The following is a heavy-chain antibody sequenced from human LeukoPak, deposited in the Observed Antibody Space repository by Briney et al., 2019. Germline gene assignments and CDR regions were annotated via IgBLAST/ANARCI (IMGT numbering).Heavy chain of an antibody. CDR3: AREGADGGSFDY. V-gene: IGHV4-4*07. CDR1: GGSISSYY. CDR2: IYTSGST. J-gene: IGHJ4*02. D-gene: IGHD4-23*01. Sequence: SETLSLTCTVSGGSISSYYWSWIRQPAGKGLEWIGRIYTSGSTNYNPSLKSRVTMSVDTSKNQFSLKLSSVTAADTAAYYCAREGADGGSFDYWGQGTLVTVSS.